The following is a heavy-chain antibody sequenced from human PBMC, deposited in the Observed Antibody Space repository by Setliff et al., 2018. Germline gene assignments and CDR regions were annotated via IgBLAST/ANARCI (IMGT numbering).Heavy chain of an antibody. J-gene: IGHJ6*03. CDR1: GFTFSSHG. CDR3: ARLALTGYDSSGYYYALDYYYYMDV. D-gene: IGHD3-22*01. V-gene: IGHV3-48*01. CDR2: ISTSSSTI. Sequence: GGSLRLSCVASGFTFSSHGMTWVRLAPGKGLEWISYISTSSSTIYYADAVKGRFTISRDNANHTLYLQMNSLRADDTAVYYCARLALTGYDSSGYYYALDYYYYMDVWGKGTTVTVSS.